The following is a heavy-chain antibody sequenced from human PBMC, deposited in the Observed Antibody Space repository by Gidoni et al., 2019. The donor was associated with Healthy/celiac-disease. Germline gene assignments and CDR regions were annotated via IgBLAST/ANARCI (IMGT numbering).Heavy chain of an antibody. CDR1: GFTLSSYH. J-gene: IGHJ6*02. Sequence: EVQLLESGGGLVQPGGSLRLSCAASGFTLSSYHMSWVRQAPGKGLGGVSTIRGSGGSKDYADSVKGRFTIARDNSKNTLYLQMNSLRAEDTAVYYCAKMADFWSGYYPPTGGMDVWGQGTTVTVSS. D-gene: IGHD3-3*01. V-gene: IGHV3-23*01. CDR2: IRGSGGSK. CDR3: AKMADFWSGYYPPTGGMDV.